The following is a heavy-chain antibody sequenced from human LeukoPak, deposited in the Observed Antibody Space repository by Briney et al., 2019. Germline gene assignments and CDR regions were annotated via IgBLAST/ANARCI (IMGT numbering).Heavy chain of an antibody. CDR3: ARSLGYCSSTSCYGEGGTLGY. CDR1: GYTFTSYA. V-gene: IGHV7-4-1*02. Sequence: ASEEVSCKASGYTFTSYAMNWVRQAPGQGLEWMGWINTNTGNPTYAQGFTGRFVFSLDTSVSTAYLQISSLKAEDTAVYYCARSLGYCSSTSCYGEGGTLGYWGQGTLVTVSS. CDR2: INTNTGNP. J-gene: IGHJ4*02. D-gene: IGHD2-2*01.